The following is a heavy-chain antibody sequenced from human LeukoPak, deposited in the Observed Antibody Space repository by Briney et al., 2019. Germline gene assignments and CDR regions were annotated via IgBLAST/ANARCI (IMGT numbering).Heavy chain of an antibody. CDR3: AKDRLVYDY. Sequence: PGGSLRLSCAASGFIFSSYAMSWVRQAPGKGLEWVSTISESGDSAYYAGSVKGRFTISRDNSKNTLYLQMSSLRAEDTAVYYCAKDRLVYDYWGQGTLVTVSS. J-gene: IGHJ4*02. D-gene: IGHD6-6*01. CDR1: GFIFSSYA. CDR2: ISESGDSA. V-gene: IGHV3-23*01.